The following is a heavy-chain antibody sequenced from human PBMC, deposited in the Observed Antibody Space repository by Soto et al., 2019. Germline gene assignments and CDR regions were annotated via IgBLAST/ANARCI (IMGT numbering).Heavy chain of an antibody. D-gene: IGHD3-16*01. CDR1: GASISGGGNS. CDR2: VHHTGST. V-gene: IGHV4-30-2*01. J-gene: IGHJ4*02. Sequence: QLQLQESGSGLVKPSQTLSLTCAVSGASISGGGNSWNWIRQPPGKGLEWIGYVHHTGSTYYTPSLKARVTITLDMSKNQFSLKLTPVTVADTAVYYCARTDVYTSLGDYFDYWGQGALVTVSS. CDR3: ARTDVYTSLGDYFDY.